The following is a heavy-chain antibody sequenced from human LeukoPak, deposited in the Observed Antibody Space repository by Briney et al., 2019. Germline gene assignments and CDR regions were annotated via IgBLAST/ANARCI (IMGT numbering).Heavy chain of an antibody. CDR3: ARDLWSAGPLHYFDY. D-gene: IGHD3-3*01. CDR2: INPNSGGT. Sequence: ASVKVSCKASGYTFTGYYMHWVRQAPGQGLEWMGRINPNSGGTNYAQKFQGRVTMTRDTSISTAYMELSRLRSDDTAVYYCARDLWSAGPLHYFDYWGQGTLVTVSS. CDR1: GYTFTGYY. J-gene: IGHJ4*02. V-gene: IGHV1-2*06.